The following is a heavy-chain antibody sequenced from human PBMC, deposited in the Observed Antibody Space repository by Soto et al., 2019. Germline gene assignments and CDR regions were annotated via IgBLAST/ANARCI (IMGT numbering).Heavy chain of an antibody. D-gene: IGHD2-2*02. CDR2: ISAYNGNT. J-gene: IGHJ6*02. V-gene: IGHV1-18*01. CDR1: GYTFTSYG. CDR3: ARVVVVPAAIGLPADHYYYYGMDV. Sequence: ASVKVSCKASGYTFTSYGISWVRQAPGQGLEWMGWISAYNGNTNYAQKLQGRVTMTTDTSTSTAYMELRSLRSDDTAVYYCARVVVVPAAIGLPADHYYYYGMDVWGQGTTVTGLL.